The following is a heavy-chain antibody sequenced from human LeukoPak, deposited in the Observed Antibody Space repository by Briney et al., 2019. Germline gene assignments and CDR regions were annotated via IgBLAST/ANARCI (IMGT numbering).Heavy chain of an antibody. D-gene: IGHD2/OR15-2a*01. CDR1: AFTFSRYG. Sequence: GGSLRLSCAASAFTFSRYGMHWVRQAPGKGQEWVAFIRCDGTKKYYAESVKGRFTFSRDNAKNSLYLQMNSLRAEDTAVYYCARGSASFPDYWGQGTLVTVSS. CDR2: IRCDGTKK. V-gene: IGHV3-30*02. J-gene: IGHJ4*02. CDR3: ARGSASFPDY.